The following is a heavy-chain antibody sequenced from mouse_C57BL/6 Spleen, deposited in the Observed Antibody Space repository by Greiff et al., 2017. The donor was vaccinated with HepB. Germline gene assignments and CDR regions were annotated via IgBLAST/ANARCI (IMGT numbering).Heavy chain of an antibody. CDR3: TRDYYGSSYVLFDY. Sequence: EVMLVESGEGLVKPGGSLKLSCAASGFTFSSYAMSWVRQTPEKRLEWVAYISSGGDYIYYADTVKGRFTISRDNARNTLYLQMSSLKSDDTAMYYCTRDYYGSSYVLFDYWGQGTTLTVSS. CDR1: GFTFSSYA. CDR2: ISSGGDYI. D-gene: IGHD1-1*01. J-gene: IGHJ2*01. V-gene: IGHV5-9-1*02.